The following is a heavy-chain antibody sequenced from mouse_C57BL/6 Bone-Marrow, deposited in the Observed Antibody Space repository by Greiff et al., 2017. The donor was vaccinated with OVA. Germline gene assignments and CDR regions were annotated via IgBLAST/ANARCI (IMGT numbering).Heavy chain of an antibody. CDR2: IDPSDSYT. D-gene: IGHD1-1*02. J-gene: IGHJ2*01. V-gene: IGHV1-50*01. Sequence: QVQLQQPGAELVKPGASVKLSCKASGYTFTSYWMQWVKQRPGQGLEWIGEIDPSDSYTNYNQKFKGKATLTVDTFSSTAYMQLSSLTSEDSAVYDCARGGFDYWGQGTTRTVSS. CDR1: GYTFTSYW. CDR3: ARGGFDY.